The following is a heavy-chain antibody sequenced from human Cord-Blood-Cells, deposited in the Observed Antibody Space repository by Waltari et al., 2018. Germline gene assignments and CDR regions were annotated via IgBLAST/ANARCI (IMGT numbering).Heavy chain of an antibody. Sequence: QVQLQQWGAGLLKPSETLSLTCAVYGGSFSGYYWSWIRQPPGKGLEWIGEINHSGSTNYNPSLKSRVTISVDTSKNQFSLKLSSVTAADTAVYYGARGPITMVRGVIPYYWGQGTLVTVSS. CDR1: GGSFSGYY. J-gene: IGHJ4*02. D-gene: IGHD3-10*01. CDR3: ARGPITMVRGVIPYY. CDR2: INHSGST. V-gene: IGHV4-34*01.